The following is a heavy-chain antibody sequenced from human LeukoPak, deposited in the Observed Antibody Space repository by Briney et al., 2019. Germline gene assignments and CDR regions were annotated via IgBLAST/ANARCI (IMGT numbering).Heavy chain of an antibody. J-gene: IGHJ4*02. Sequence: ASVKVSCKASGYTFTEYFLHWVRQAPGQGLEWMGWIGPNNGVTNYAQKFQGKVTMTRDTSINTAYMELSSLRSGDTAVYYCARDIRPRVESFDYWGQGTLVTVSS. CDR3: ARDIRPRVESFDY. D-gene: IGHD3-3*01. CDR2: IGPNNGVT. CDR1: GYTFTEYF. V-gene: IGHV1-2*02.